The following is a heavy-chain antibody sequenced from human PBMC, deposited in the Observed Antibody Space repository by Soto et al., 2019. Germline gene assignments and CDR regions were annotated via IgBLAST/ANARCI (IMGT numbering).Heavy chain of an antibody. J-gene: IGHJ5*02. V-gene: IGHV4-31*03. CDR1: GGSITSGGYY. CDR2: IYYSGTT. Sequence: SETLSLTCTVSGGSITSGGYYWSWTRQHPGKGLEWIGYIYYSGTTYYNPSLKSRVSISEDTSKNQFFLKLSSVTAADTAVYYCARHNWFDPCGQGTLVTVSS. CDR3: ARHNWFDP.